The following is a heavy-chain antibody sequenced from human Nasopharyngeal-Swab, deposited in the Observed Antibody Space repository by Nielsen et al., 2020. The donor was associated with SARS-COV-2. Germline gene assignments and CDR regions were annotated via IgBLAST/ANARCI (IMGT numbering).Heavy chain of an antibody. V-gene: IGHV4-31*03. CDR1: GGSISSGGYY. CDR3: ARYYPRFLHAFDI. D-gene: IGHD3-3*01. Sequence: SETLSLTCTVSGGSISSGGYYWSWIRQHPGKGLEWIGYIYYSGSTYYNPSLKSRVTISVDTSKNQFSLKLSSVTAADTAVYYCARYYPRFLHAFDIWGQGTMVTVSS. CDR2: IYYSGST. J-gene: IGHJ3*02.